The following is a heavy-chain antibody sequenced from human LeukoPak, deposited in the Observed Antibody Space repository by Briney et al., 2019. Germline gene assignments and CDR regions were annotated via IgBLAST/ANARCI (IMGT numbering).Heavy chain of an antibody. CDR1: GGSLSGYY. D-gene: IGHD1-26*01. CDR2: MYYSGTT. CDR3: ASYIVGGSLGD. V-gene: IGHV4-59*01. J-gene: IGHJ4*02. Sequence: SETLSLTCTVSGGSLSGYYRSWIRHPPGKGLEWIGNMYYSGTTNYNPSLKSRVTMSIDTSKNQFSLKLSSVTAADTAVYYCASYIVGGSLGDWGQGTLVTVSS.